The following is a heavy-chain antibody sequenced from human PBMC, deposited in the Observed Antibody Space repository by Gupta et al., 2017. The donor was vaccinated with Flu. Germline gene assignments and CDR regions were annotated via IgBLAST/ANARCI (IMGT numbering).Heavy chain of an antibody. D-gene: IGHD2-8*01. J-gene: IGHJ6*03. CDR3: ARSNAASRFYYYYYLDV. CDR2: VYHTGTT. V-gene: IGHV4-39*02. Sequence: PGKGLEWIGGVYHTGTTYYNPSLKSRVTMSLDSSRNHVSLNLRSVTAADTAVYYCARSNAASRFYYYYYLDVWGKGTTVTVSS.